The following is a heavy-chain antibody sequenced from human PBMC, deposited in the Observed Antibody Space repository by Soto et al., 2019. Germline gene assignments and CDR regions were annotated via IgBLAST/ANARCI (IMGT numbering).Heavy chain of an antibody. V-gene: IGHV3-30-3*01. D-gene: IGHD3-3*01. CDR3: ARHDVLDV. J-gene: IGHJ6*02. CDR2: ISYDGSNK. Sequence: QVQLVESGGGVVQPGRSLRLSCAASGFTFSSYAMHWVRQAPGKGLEWVAVISYDGSNKYYEDSVKGRFTISKDNSKNTLYLQMNSLGAEDTAVYYCARHDVLDVWGQGTTVTVSS. CDR1: GFTFSSYA.